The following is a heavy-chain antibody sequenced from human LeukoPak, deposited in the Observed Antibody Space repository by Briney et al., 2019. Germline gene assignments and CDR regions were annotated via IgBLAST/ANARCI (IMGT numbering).Heavy chain of an antibody. CDR1: GGSISSYY. J-gene: IGHJ4*02. Sequence: SETLSLTCTVSGGSISSYYWNWIRQPPGKGLEWIGYISYSGNINYSPSLKSRVTISVDTSKNQFSLKLSSVTAADTAVYYCARGGGYNSPFGYWGQGALVTVSS. CDR3: ARGGGYNSPFGY. D-gene: IGHD5-24*01. V-gene: IGHV4-59*01. CDR2: ISYSGNI.